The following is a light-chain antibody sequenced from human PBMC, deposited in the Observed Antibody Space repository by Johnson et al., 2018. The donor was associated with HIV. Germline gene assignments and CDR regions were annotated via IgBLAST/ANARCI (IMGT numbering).Light chain of an antibody. J-gene: IGLJ1*01. V-gene: IGLV1-51*02. Sequence: QSVLTQPPSVSAAPGQKVTISCSGSSSTIGNNYVSWYQVLPGTAPKLLIYKNNNRPSGIPDRFSGSKSGTSATLAITGLQTGDEADDYCGTWDTSLTTGGVFGTGTKVTVL. CDR3: GTWDTSLTTGGV. CDR1: SSTIGNNY. CDR2: KNN.